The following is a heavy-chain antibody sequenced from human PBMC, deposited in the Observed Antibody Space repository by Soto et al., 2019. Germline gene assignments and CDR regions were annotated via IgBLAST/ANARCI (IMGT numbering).Heavy chain of an antibody. V-gene: IGHV1-69*13. J-gene: IGHJ6*02. D-gene: IGHD2-15*01. CDR1: GGTFSSYA. CDR3: ARDDRISPNYYYYSRMDV. CDR2: IIPLFGTA. Sequence: SVKVSCKASGGTFSSYAIGWVRQAPGHGLVWMGEIIPLFGTANYAQKFQGIVRITADESTSTAYMELSSLRSEDTAVYYYARDDRISPNYYYYSRMDVWGQGTTLT.